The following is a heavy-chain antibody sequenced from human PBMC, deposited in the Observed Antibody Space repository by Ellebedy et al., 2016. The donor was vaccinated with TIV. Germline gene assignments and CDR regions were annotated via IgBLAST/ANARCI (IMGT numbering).Heavy chain of an antibody. Sequence: GESLKISCAVSGLTFSSHGMSWVRQAPGKGLEWASGLTASGDSTYYADSVKGRFTISRDNSKNTLYLQMNSLRVEDTAVYYGVVTGWRGGTIVPFTYWGQGSLVTVSS. CDR3: VVTGWRGGTIVPFTY. CDR2: LTASGDST. V-gene: IGHV3-23*01. CDR1: GLTFSSHG. J-gene: IGHJ4*02. D-gene: IGHD2-21*02.